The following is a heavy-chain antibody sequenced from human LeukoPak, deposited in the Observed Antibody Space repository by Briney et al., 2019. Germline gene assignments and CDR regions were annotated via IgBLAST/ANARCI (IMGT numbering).Heavy chain of an antibody. J-gene: IGHJ3*02. D-gene: IGHD2-21*02. CDR2: ISSSSSYI. Sequence: GGSLRLSCAASGFTFSSYSMNWVRQAPGKGLEWVSSISSSSSYIYYADSVKGRFTISRDNAKNSPYLQMNSLRAEDTAVYYCARDLIVVVTADAFDIWGQGTMVTVSS. CDR1: GFTFSSYS. V-gene: IGHV3-21*01. CDR3: ARDLIVVVTADAFDI.